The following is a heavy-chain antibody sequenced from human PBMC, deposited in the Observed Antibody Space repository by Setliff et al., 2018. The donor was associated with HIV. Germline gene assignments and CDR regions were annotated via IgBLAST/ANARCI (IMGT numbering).Heavy chain of an antibody. J-gene: IGHJ3*02. V-gene: IGHV3-49*04. Sequence: PGESLKISCTASGFTFGDNFGDNAMSWVRQAPGKGLEWVGFIRSKAYGGTTEYAASVKGRFTISRDDSKSIAYLQMNSLKTEDTAVYYCTSERDGYNYGRPAFDIWGQGTMVTVSS. CDR3: TSERDGYNYGRPAFDI. CDR1: GFTFGDNFGDNA. D-gene: IGHD5-12*01. CDR2: IRSKAYGGTT.